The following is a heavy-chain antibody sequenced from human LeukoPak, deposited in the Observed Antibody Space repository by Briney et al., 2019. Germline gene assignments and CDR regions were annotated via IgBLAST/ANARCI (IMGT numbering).Heavy chain of an antibody. CDR2: VYYSGTT. V-gene: IGHV4-59*08. CDR1: GASIRDYY. D-gene: IGHD2-21*01. J-gene: IGHJ5*02. CDR3: ARRVAGWFDP. Sequence: SDTLSLTCSVSGASIRDYYWTWIRQSPVKGLEWIGYVYYSGTTIYHPSLTSRLSMSADTSMNQFSLNLESVTAADTAVYYRARRVAGWFDPWGQGTLVTVSS.